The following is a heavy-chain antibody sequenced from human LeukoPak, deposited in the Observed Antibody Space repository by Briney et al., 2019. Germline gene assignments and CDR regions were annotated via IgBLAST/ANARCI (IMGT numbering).Heavy chain of an antibody. CDR2: INWNGGST. CDR3: AREPGYCSGGSCYLHLDY. V-gene: IGHV3-20*04. Sequence: GGSLRLSCAASGFTFDDYGMSWVRQAPGKGLEWVSGINWNGGSTGYADSVKGRFTISRDNAKNSLYLQMNSLRAEDTAVYYCAREPGYCSGGSCYLHLDYWGQGTLVTVSS. CDR1: GFTFDDYG. D-gene: IGHD2-15*01. J-gene: IGHJ4*02.